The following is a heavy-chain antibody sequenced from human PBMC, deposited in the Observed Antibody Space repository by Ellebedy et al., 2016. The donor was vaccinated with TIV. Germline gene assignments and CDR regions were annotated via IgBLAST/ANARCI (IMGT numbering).Heavy chain of an antibody. V-gene: IGHV4-4*02. J-gene: IGHJ5*02. D-gene: IGHD2-2*01. CDR3: ARGVTVPAGFCFDT. CDR1: GGSISSTNW. CDR2: VLHTGRT. Sequence: MPLETLSLTCAVSGGSISSTNWWSWVRQTPGKGLEWIGQVLHTGRTNYNPTLKSRVTISLDKSKNQFSLKLSSVTAADTAMYYCARGVTVPAGFCFDTWGQGTLVTVSS.